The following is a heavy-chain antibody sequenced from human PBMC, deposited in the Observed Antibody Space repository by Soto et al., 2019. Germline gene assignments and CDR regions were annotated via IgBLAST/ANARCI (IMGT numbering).Heavy chain of an antibody. CDR1: GYTFTSYD. Sequence: QVQLVQSGAEVKKPGASVKVSCKASGYTFTSYDINWVRQATGQGLEWMGWMNPNSGNTGYAQKFKGRVTMTRNTSISTDYMELSSRRSEDTAVYYCARGITIFGVVPGWGQGTLVTVSS. J-gene: IGHJ4*02. D-gene: IGHD3-3*01. CDR3: ARGITIFGVVPG. CDR2: MNPNSGNT. V-gene: IGHV1-8*01.